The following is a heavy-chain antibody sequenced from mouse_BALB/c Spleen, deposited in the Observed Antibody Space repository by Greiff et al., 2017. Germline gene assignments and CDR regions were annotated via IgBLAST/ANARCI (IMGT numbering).Heavy chain of an antibody. D-gene: IGHD1-1*01. CDR3: ARADDYGSSPAYFDY. Sequence: EVKLMESGGGLVQPGGSLRLSCATSGFTFTDYYMRWVRQPPGKALEWLGFIRNKANGYTTEYSASVKGRFTISRDNSQSILYLQMNTLRAEDSATYYCARADDYGSSPAYFDYWGQGTTLTVSS. V-gene: IGHV7-3*02. J-gene: IGHJ2*01. CDR2: IRNKANGYTT. CDR1: GFTFTDYY.